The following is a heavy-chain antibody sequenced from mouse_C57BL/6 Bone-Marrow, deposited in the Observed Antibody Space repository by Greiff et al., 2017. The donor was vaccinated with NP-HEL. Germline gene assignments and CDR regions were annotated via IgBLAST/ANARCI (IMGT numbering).Heavy chain of an antibody. D-gene: IGHD1-1*01. J-gene: IGHJ2*01. Sequence: QVQLQQSGAELARPGASVKLSCKASGYTFTSYGISWVKQRTGQGLEWIGEIYPRSGNTYYNEKFKGKATLTADKSSSTAYMELRSLTSEDSAVYFCARMGITTVVAHFDYWGQGTTLTVSS. V-gene: IGHV1-81*01. CDR2: IYPRSGNT. CDR3: ARMGITTVVAHFDY. CDR1: GYTFTSYG.